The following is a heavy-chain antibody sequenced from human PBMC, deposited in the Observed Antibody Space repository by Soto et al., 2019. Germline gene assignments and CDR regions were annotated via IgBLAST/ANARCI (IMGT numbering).Heavy chain of an antibody. CDR3: ARDICVAVAGTMDF. Sequence: GASVKVSCKASGYTFTGYYMHWVRQAPGQGLEWMGWINPNSGGTNYAQKFQGWVTMTRDTSISTAYMELSRLRSDDTAVYYCARDICVAVAGTMDFWGQGTTVTGSS. CDR2: INPNSGGT. V-gene: IGHV1-2*04. J-gene: IGHJ6*02. D-gene: IGHD6-19*01. CDR1: GYTFTGYY.